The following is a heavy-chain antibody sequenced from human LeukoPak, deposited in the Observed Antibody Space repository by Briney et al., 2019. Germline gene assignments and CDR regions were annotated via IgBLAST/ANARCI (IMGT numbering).Heavy chain of an antibody. V-gene: IGHV1-18*01. D-gene: IGHD3-16*02. CDR1: GYTFTSYG. J-gene: IGHJ3*02. CDR2: ISAYDGNT. CDR3: ARNLIVYDYVWGSYRYSSSGAFDI. Sequence: GASVKLSCKASGYTFTSYGISWVRQAPGHGLEWMGWISAYDGNTNYAQKLQGRVTMTTDTSTSTAYMELRSLRSDDTAVYYWARNLIVYDYVWGSYRYSSSGAFDIWGQGTMVTVSS.